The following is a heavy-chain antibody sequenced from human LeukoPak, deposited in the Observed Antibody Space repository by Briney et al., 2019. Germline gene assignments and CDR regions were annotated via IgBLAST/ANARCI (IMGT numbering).Heavy chain of an antibody. V-gene: IGHV3-48*02. CDR2: ISSSATSI. Sequence: GGSLRLSCAASGFTFSSYGMHWVRQPPGKGLEWVSYISSSATSIYYADSVRRRFTISRDNAKDSLFLQMDSLRDDDTAVYYCASSDDYGGNRFDYWGRGTLVTVSS. CDR1: GFTFSSYG. CDR3: ASSDDYGGNRFDY. J-gene: IGHJ4*02. D-gene: IGHD4-23*01.